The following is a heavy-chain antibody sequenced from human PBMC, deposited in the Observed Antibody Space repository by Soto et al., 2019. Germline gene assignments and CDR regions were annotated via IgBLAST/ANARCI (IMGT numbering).Heavy chain of an antibody. CDR1: GGSFSGYQ. CDR2: INDSGNI. D-gene: IGHD3-10*01. V-gene: IGHV4-34*01. Sequence: QVQLQQWGAGLLKPSETLSLTCAVYGGSFSGYQWTWIRQTPGKGLEWIGEINDSGNINYNPSLKSRVTILVDTAKKHISLKLSPVTAADTAVYYCARGLILCFGELSRRGGYYYYMDCWGKGTTVTVSS. CDR3: ARGLILCFGELSRRGGYYYYMDC. J-gene: IGHJ6*03.